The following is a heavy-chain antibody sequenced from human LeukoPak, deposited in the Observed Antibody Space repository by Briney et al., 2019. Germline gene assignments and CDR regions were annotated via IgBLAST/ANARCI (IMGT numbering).Heavy chain of an antibody. Sequence: SETLSLTCTVSGYSISSGYYWGWIRQPPGKGLEWIGSIYHSGSTYYNPSLKSRVTISVDTSKNQFSLKLSSVTAADTAVYYCARAHPYIPLAYYFDYWGQGTLVTVSS. J-gene: IGHJ4*02. D-gene: IGHD1-1*01. V-gene: IGHV4-38-2*02. CDR1: GYSISSGYY. CDR3: ARAHPYIPLAYYFDY. CDR2: IYHSGST.